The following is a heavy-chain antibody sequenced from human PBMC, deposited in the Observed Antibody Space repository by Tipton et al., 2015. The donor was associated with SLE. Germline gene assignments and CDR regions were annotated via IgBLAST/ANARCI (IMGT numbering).Heavy chain of an antibody. CDR2: ISAYNGNT. Sequence: QSGPEVKKPGASVKVSCKASGYTFTSYGISWVRQAPGQGLEWMGWISAYNGNTNYAQKVQGRITMTRDTPTSTAYMELRSLRSDDTAVYYCARAGRGGASRRGYDYWGQGTLAAVSS. CDR1: GYTFTSYG. CDR3: ARAGRGGASRRGYDY. J-gene: IGHJ4*02. D-gene: IGHD3-10*01. V-gene: IGHV1-18*01.